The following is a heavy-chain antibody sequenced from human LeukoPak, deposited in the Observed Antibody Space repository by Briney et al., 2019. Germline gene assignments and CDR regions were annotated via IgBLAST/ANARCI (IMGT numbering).Heavy chain of an antibody. CDR3: AKGYGSGSYMLGYFDY. J-gene: IGHJ4*02. D-gene: IGHD3-10*01. V-gene: IGHV3-23*01. CDR2: ISGSGGST. Sequence: PGGSLRLSCAASGFTFSSYGMSWVRQAPGKGLEWVSAISGSGGSTYYADSVKGRFTISRDNSKNTLYLQMNSLRAEDTAVYYCAKGYGSGSYMLGYFDYWGQGTLVTVSS. CDR1: GFTFSSYG.